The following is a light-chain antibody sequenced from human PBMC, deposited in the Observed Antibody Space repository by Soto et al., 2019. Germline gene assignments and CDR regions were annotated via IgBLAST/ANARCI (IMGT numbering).Light chain of an antibody. Sequence: QSVLTQPASVSGSPGQSITISCTGTRSDVGGYNYVSWYQHHPGKAPKLLIYEVTNRPAELSNRFSGSKSGITASLTISGLQSEDEADYYCSSYTSGSTVIFGGGTQLTVL. CDR1: RSDVGGYNY. J-gene: IGLJ2*01. CDR2: EVT. CDR3: SSYTSGSTVI. V-gene: IGLV2-14*01.